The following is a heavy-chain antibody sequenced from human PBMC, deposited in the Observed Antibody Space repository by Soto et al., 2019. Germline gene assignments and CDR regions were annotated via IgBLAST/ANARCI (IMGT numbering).Heavy chain of an antibody. J-gene: IGHJ4*02. Sequence: SQTLSLTCAISGDSVSSNSSAWNWIRHPPSRGLEWVGRTYYRSKWYSDYAVSVKSRITINPDTPKNQFSLQLNSVTPEDAAMYYCARIVGGSSEYWGQGTGVTLSS. CDR2: TYYRSKWYS. V-gene: IGHV6-1*01. CDR3: ARIVGGSSEY. D-gene: IGHD2-15*01. CDR1: GDSVSSNSSA.